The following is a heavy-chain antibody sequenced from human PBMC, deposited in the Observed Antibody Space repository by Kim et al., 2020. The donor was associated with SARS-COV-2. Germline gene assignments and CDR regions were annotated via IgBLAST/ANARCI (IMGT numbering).Heavy chain of an antibody. V-gene: IGHV3-7*01. CDR1: GFTFSSYW. D-gene: IGHD1-26*01. CDR3: TSWGATNS. J-gene: IGHJ4*02. Sequence: GGSLRLSCAASGFTFSSYWISWVRQAPGKGLEWVANIKRDGSEIYYVDSVRGRFTISRDNARSSLYLQMNSLRGEDTAVYYCTSWGATNSWGQGTLVTVSS. CDR2: IKRDGSEI.